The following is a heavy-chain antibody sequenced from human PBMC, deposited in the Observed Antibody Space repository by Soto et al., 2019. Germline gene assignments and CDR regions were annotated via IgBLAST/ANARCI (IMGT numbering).Heavy chain of an antibody. Sequence: QITLKESGPTLVKPTQTLTLTCTCSGFSVKTSGVGVGWIRQPPGKTLEWLALIYWNDFKRYTPSLESRLTITKDTSKNPVVLSVTNVDHADTATYYCAHSRGYNGYEGPPLYEMDVWGQGTTVTVSS. CDR2: IYWNDFK. J-gene: IGHJ6*02. CDR3: AHSRGYNGYEGPPLYEMDV. D-gene: IGHD5-12*01. CDR1: GFSVKTSGVG. V-gene: IGHV2-5*01.